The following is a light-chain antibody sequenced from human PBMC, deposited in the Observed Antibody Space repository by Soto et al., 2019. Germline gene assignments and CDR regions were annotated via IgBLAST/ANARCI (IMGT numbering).Light chain of an antibody. CDR2: DAS. V-gene: IGKV3-11*01. CDR1: QSITSD. CDR3: QQRYNWQYT. Sequence: EIVLTQSPATLSLSPGERATLSCRASQSITSDLAWYQQKPGQAPRLLIYDASNRATGITARFSGSGSGTDFTLTISSLEPEDFAVYYCQQRYNWQYTFGQGTKLEIK. J-gene: IGKJ2*01.